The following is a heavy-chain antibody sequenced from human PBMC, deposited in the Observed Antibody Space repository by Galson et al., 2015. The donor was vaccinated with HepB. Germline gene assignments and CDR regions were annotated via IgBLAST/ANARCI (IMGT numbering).Heavy chain of an antibody. D-gene: IGHD3-10*01. CDR3: ARILWFGLHGGFDF. CDR1: GFTFSTYW. CDR2: INQDGSDT. J-gene: IGHJ4*02. V-gene: IGHV3-7*03. Sequence: SLRLSCAASGFTFSTYWMAWVRQAPGKGLEWVANINQDGSDTYYADSMKGRFTISRDNAKNSLYLQMGSLRAEDTAVYYCARILWFGLHGGFDFWGQGTLVTVSS.